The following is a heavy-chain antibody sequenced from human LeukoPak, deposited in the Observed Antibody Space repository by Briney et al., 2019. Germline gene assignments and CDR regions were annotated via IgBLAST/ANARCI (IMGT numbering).Heavy chain of an antibody. J-gene: IGHJ4*02. CDR2: IYYSGST. V-gene: IGHV4-31*03. CDR1: GGSISSGGYY. D-gene: IGHD5-12*01. CDR3: AREGSAYDYYFDY. Sequence: PSETLSLTCTVSGGSISSGGYYWSWIRQHPGKGLEWIGYIYYSGSTYYNPSLKSRVTISVDTSKNQFSLKLSSVTAADTAVYYCAREGSAYDYYFDYWGQGILVTVSS.